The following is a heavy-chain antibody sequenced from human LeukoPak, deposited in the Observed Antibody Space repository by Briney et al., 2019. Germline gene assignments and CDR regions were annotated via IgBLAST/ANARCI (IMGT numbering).Heavy chain of an antibody. Sequence: GGSLRLSCAASGFTFTIYAMHWVRQAPGKGLEWVAAISSDGSHKYFADSVKGRFTISRDNSKNTLYLQMNSLRPEDTAVYFCAKGGYSYGYADYWGQGTLVTVSS. CDR1: GFTFTIYA. CDR2: ISSDGSHK. V-gene: IGHV3-30*18. J-gene: IGHJ4*02. D-gene: IGHD5-18*01. CDR3: AKGGYSYGYADY.